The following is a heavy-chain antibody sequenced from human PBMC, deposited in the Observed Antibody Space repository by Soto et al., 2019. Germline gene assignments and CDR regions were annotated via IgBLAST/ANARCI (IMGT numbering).Heavy chain of an antibody. V-gene: IGHV3-30*18. J-gene: IGHJ4*02. CDR2: ISYDGSNK. CDR1: GFTFSSYG. Sequence: QVQLVESGGGVVQPGRSLRLSCATSGFTFSSYGMHWVRQAPGKGVEWVAVISYDGSNKYYADSVKGRFTISRDNSKNTLYVQMNSLSAEDTAVYYCAKVATVTKVCYWGQGTLVTVSS. D-gene: IGHD4-17*01. CDR3: AKVATVTKVCY.